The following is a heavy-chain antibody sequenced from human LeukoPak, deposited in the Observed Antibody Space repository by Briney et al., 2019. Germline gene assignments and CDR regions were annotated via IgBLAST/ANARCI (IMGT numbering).Heavy chain of an antibody. D-gene: IGHD4-23*01. J-gene: IGHJ4*02. CDR1: GFTFSSYG. V-gene: IGHV3-30*02. CDR3: AKRWGGNRGGLFDY. Sequence: GGSLRLSCAASGFTFSSYGMHWVRQAPGKGLELVAFIRYDGSNKYYADSVKGRFTISRDNSKNTLYLQMNSLRAEDTAVYYCAKRWGGNRGGLFDYWGQGTLVTVSS. CDR2: IRYDGSNK.